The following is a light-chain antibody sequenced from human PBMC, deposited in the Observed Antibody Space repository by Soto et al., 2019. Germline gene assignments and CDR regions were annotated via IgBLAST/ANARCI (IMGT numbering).Light chain of an antibody. CDR3: QRYGNSPPLT. J-gene: IGKJ4*01. CDR1: QSVSSTS. CDR2: GAS. Sequence: VLTQSPGTLSLSPGERATLSCRASQSVSSTSLAWYQNQPGQAPRLLVYGASVRASGIPDRFSGGGSGTDFTLTISRLEPEDFAVYYCQRYGNSPPLTFGGGIKVEIK. V-gene: IGKV3-20*01.